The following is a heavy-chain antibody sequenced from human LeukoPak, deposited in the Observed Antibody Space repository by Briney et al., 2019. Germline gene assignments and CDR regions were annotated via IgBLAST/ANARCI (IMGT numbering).Heavy chain of an antibody. V-gene: IGHV4-59*11. CDR1: GGSISSHY. Sequence: SETLSLTCTVSGGSISSHYWSWIRQPPGKGLEWMGYIYYSGSTNYNPSLKSRVTISVDTSKNQFSLKLSSVTAADTAVYYCARGAGSDFWSGYYRDYFDYWGQGTLVTVSS. D-gene: IGHD3-3*01. CDR3: ARGAGSDFWSGYYRDYFDY. CDR2: IYYSGST. J-gene: IGHJ4*02.